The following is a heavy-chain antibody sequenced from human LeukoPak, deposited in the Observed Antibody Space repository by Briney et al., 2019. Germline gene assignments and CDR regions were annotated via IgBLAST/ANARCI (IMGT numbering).Heavy chain of an antibody. J-gene: IGHJ4*02. D-gene: IGHD4-17*01. CDR2: MNPNSGNT. CDR1: GYTFTSYD. V-gene: IGHV1-8*01. Sequence: GASVKVSCKASGYTFTSYDINWVRQATGQGLEWMGWMNPNSGNTGYAQKFQGRVTMTRNTSISTAYMELSSLRSEDTAVYYCARGAHDYGDCVSDYWGQGTLVTVSS. CDR3: ARGAHDYGDCVSDY.